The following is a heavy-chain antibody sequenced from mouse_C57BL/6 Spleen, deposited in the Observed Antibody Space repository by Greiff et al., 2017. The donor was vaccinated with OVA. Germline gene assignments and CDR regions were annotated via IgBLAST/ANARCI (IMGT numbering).Heavy chain of an antibody. CDR3: ARRGYGSSSWYFDV. J-gene: IGHJ1*03. CDR2: ISGGGGNT. D-gene: IGHD1-1*01. CDR1: GFTFSSYT. V-gene: IGHV5-9*01. Sequence: DVMLVESGGGLVKPGGSLKLSCAASGFTFSSYTMSWVRQTPEKRLEWVATISGGGGNTYYPDSVKGRFTISRDNAKNTLYLQMSSLRSEDTALYYCARRGYGSSSWYFDVWGTGTTVTVSS.